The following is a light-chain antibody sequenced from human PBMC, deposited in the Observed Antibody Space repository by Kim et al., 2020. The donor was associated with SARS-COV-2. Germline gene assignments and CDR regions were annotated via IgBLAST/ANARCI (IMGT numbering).Light chain of an antibody. Sequence: QKVTISCSGSSSNIGNNYVSWYQQLPGTAPKLLIYDINKRPSGIPDRFSGSKSGTSATLGITGLQTGDEADYYCGTWDSSLSAFYVFGTGTKVTVL. CDR1: SSNIGNNY. J-gene: IGLJ1*01. CDR2: DIN. V-gene: IGLV1-51*01. CDR3: GTWDSSLSAFYV.